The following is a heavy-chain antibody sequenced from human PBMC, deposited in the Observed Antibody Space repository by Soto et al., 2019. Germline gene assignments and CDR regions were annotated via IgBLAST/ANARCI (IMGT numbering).Heavy chain of an antibody. CDR3: AVRGVVAATTYDY. D-gene: IGHD2-15*01. CDR1: GGSISSSSYY. J-gene: IGHJ4*02. CDR2: NYYSGST. Sequence: QLQLQESGPGLVKPSETLSLTCTVSGGSISSSSYYWGWIRQPPGKGLDWIGSNYYSGSTYYNPSLKSRVTLCVDTSKTQCSLRLMPVRPAVTAVYYCAVRGVVAATTYDYWGQGTLVTVSS. V-gene: IGHV4-39*01.